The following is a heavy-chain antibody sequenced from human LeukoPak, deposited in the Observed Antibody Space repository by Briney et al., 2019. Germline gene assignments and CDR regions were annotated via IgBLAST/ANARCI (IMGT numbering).Heavy chain of an antibody. Sequence: GGSLRLSCAASGFTFSSYGMHWVRQAPGKGLEWVAVIWYDGSNKYYADSVKGRFTISRDNSKNTLYLQMNSLRAEDTAVYYCARVGNYYDSSGYYPPKGFDYWGQGTLVTVSS. CDR2: IWYDGSNK. CDR1: GFTFSSYG. J-gene: IGHJ4*02. D-gene: IGHD3-22*01. CDR3: ARVGNYYDSSGYYPPKGFDY. V-gene: IGHV3-33*01.